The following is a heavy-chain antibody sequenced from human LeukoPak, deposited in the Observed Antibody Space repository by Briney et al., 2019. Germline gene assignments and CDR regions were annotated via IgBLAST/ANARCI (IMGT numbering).Heavy chain of an antibody. Sequence: SETLSLTCTVSGGSISSGSYYWRWIRQPAGKGLEWIGRIYTSGSTNYNPSLKSRVTISVDTSKNQFSLKLSSVTAADTAVYYCARGHAFTDKYDSSGYYSRRKVYFDHWGQGTLITVSS. CDR2: IYTSGST. J-gene: IGHJ4*02. CDR3: ARGHAFTDKYDSSGYYSRRKVYFDH. V-gene: IGHV4-61*02. D-gene: IGHD3-22*01. CDR1: GGSISSGSYY.